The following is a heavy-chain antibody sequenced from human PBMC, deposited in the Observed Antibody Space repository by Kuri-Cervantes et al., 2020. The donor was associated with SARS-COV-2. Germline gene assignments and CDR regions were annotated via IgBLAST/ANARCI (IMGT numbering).Heavy chain of an antibody. Sequence: SVKVSCKASEGTFFSYAISWVRQAPGQGLEWMGGIAPIFGKTDYAQKFQGRVTVTADESTNTAYMELSSLRSEDTAVYYCARDVLLVNGRGFWFDPWGQGTLVTVSS. D-gene: IGHD2-8*02. V-gene: IGHV1-69*13. J-gene: IGHJ5*02. CDR3: ARDVLLVNGRGFWFDP. CDR1: EGTFFSYA. CDR2: IAPIFGKT.